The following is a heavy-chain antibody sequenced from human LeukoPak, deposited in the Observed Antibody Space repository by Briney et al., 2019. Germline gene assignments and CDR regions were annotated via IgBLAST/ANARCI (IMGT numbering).Heavy chain of an antibody. CDR1: GGSVSSGSYY. Sequence: PSETLSLTCTVSGGSVSSGSYYWSWIRQPPGKGLEWIGYIYYSGSTNYNPSLKSRVTISVDTSKNQVSLKLSSVTAADTAVYYCARGGWYADYWGQGTLVTVSS. J-gene: IGHJ4*02. D-gene: IGHD2-8*01. CDR2: IYYSGST. CDR3: ARGGWYADY. V-gene: IGHV4-61*01.